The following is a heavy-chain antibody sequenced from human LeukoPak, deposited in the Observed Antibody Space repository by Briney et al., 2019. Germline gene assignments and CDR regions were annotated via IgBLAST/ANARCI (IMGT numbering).Heavy chain of an antibody. CDR1: GFTFSGYG. J-gene: IGHJ4*02. D-gene: IGHD3-10*01. Sequence: GGSLRLSCAASGFTFSGYGMSWVRQAPGKGLEWVSAISGSGGSTYYADSVKGRFTISRDNSKNTLYLQMNSLRAEDTAVYYCAKDRNLGYYGSGSYYFYWGQGTLVTVSS. CDR3: AKDRNLGYYGSGSYYFY. CDR2: ISGSGGST. V-gene: IGHV3-23*01.